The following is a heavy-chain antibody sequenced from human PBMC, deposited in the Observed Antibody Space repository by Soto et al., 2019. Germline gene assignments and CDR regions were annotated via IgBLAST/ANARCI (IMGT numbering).Heavy chain of an antibody. CDR1: GFSFSSYG. CDR2: ISYDGSNE. Sequence: PGGSLRLSCAASGFSFSSYGMHWVRQTPGKGLEWVAGISYDGSNEYYVDSMKGRLTISRDNSKNTLDLQMNSLRAEDTAVYYCAKDTYYHDSSGYYVFDSWGQGTLVTVSS. CDR3: AKDTYYHDSSGYYVFDS. D-gene: IGHD3-22*01. J-gene: IGHJ4*02. V-gene: IGHV3-30*18.